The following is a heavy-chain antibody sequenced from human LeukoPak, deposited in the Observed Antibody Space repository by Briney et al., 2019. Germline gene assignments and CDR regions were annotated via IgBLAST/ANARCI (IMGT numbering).Heavy chain of an antibody. CDR1: GGSISSYY. D-gene: IGHD3-9*01. J-gene: IGHJ6*02. CDR3: ARDVRYYDILTGYSYYYGMDV. V-gene: IGHV4-59*01. CDR2: IYYSGST. Sequence: SETLSLTCTVSGGSISSYYWSWIRQPPGKGLEWSGYIYYSGSTNYNPSLKSRVTISVDTSKSQFSLKLSSVTAADTAVYYCARDVRYYDILTGYSYYYGMDVWGQGTTVTVSS.